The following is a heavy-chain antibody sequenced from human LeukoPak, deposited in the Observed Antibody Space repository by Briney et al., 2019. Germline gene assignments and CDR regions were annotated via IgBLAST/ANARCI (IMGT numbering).Heavy chain of an antibody. CDR2: IKQDECEI. CDR1: GFSVPNNY. V-gene: IGHV3-7*01. D-gene: IGHD5-18*01. CDR3: ARAEGYGRY. Sequence: GGALPLSRAASGFSVPNNYMSEVRQAPGKGLEWVANIKQDECEIYYVDSVKGRFTIYRDNAKNSVYLQMNSLRAEDTAVYYCARAEGYGRYWGQGTLVTVSS. J-gene: IGHJ4*02.